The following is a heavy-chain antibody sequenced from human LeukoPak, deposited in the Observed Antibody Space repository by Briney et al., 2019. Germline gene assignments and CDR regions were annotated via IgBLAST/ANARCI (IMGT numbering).Heavy chain of an antibody. J-gene: IGHJ4*02. CDR2: ISSNGGST. CDR3: ARARYGSGGYFFDF. CDR1: GFTFSTYS. D-gene: IGHD3-10*01. Sequence: GGSLRLSCAASGFTFSTYSMNWVRQAPGKGLEYVSAISSNGGSTYYADSVKGRFTISRDNAKSSLYLQMNSLRGEDTAVYYCARARYGSGGYFFDFWGQGTLVTVSS. V-gene: IGHV3-64*04.